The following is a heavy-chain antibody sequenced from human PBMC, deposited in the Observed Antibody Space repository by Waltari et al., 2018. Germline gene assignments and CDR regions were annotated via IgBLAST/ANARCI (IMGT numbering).Heavy chain of an antibody. V-gene: IGHV3-30-3*01. J-gene: IGHJ3*02. D-gene: IGHD2-15*01. CDR1: GFTFSSSA. Sequence: QVQLVESGGGVVQPGRSLRLSCAASGFTFSSSAMHWVRQAPGKGLEWVAVISYDGSNKYYADSVKGRFTISRDNSKNTLYLQMNSLRAEDTAVYYCARVAVVAATCEAFDIWGQGTMVTVSS. CDR2: ISYDGSNK. CDR3: ARVAVVAATCEAFDI.